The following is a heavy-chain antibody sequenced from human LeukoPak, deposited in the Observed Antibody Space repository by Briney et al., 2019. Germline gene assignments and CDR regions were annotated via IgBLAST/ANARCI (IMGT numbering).Heavy chain of an antibody. J-gene: IGHJ4*02. V-gene: IGHV3-53*01. CDR1: GFTVSNNY. CDR3: ATGGSASSGYYYDYFDY. Sequence: GGSLRLSCAASGFTVSNNYVNWVRQAPGKGLEWVSVISSGGSTYYADSVKGRFTISRDNSKNTLYLQMNSLRAEDTAVYYCATGGSASSGYYYDYFDYWGQGTLVTVSS. D-gene: IGHD3-22*01. CDR2: ISSGGST.